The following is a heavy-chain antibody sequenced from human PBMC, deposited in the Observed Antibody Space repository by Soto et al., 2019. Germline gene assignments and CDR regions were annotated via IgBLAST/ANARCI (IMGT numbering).Heavy chain of an antibody. CDR3: ARDLTRIYGRGVPLYYYYGMDV. J-gene: IGHJ6*02. V-gene: IGHV4-4*07. CDR1: GGSISSYY. CDR2: IYTSGST. D-gene: IGHD2-15*01. Sequence: SETLSLTCTVSGGSISSYYWSWIRQPAGKGLEWIGRIYTSGSTNYNPSLKSRVTMSVDTSKNQFSLKLSSVTAADTAVYYCARDLTRIYGRGVPLYYYYGMDVWGQGTKVTVYS.